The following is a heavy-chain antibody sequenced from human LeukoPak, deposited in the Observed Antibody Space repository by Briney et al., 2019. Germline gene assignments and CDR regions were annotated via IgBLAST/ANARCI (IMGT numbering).Heavy chain of an antibody. J-gene: IGHJ5*02. CDR1: GFTFGDYA. CDR3: ATDFYDST. D-gene: IGHD3-22*01. Sequence: GGSLRLSCTASGFTFGDYAMSWFRQAPGKGLEWVGRIRSNSDGGTIDYAAPVKGRFTLSRDDSKTTLYLQMNSLQTEDTAVYYCATDFYDSTWGQGTLVTVSS. CDR2: IRSNSDGGTI. V-gene: IGHV3-15*01.